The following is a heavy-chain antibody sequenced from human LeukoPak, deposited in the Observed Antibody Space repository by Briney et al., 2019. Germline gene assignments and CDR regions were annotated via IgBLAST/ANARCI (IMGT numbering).Heavy chain of an antibody. CDR3: ARGKYVLLWFGELLRQDWFDP. V-gene: IGHV4-34*01. CDR1: GGSFSGYY. J-gene: IGHJ5*02. CDR2: INHSGST. D-gene: IGHD3-10*01. Sequence: PSETLSLTXAVYGGSFSGYYWSWIRQPPGKGLEWIGEINHSGSTNYNPSLKSRVTISVDTSKNQFSLKLSSVTAADTAVYYCARGKYVLLWFGELLRQDWFDPWGQGTLVTVSS.